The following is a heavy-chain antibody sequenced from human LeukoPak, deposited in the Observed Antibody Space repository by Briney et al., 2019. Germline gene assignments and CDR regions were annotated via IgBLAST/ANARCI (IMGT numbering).Heavy chain of an antibody. CDR2: ITWKSHRT. CDR3: ASEVGYRSLGY. Sequence: PGGSLRLSCAASGFTFDDDTMHWVRQPPGRGLEWVSFITWKSHRTHYADSVKGRFTVSRDNSTDSLSLQMNSLRTEDTGLYHCASEVGYRSLGYLGQGTLVTVSS. J-gene: IGHJ4*02. CDR1: GFTFDDDT. V-gene: IGHV3-43*01. D-gene: IGHD3-3*01.